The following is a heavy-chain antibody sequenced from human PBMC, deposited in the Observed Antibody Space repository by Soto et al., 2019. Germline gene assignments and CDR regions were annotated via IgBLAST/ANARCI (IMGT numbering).Heavy chain of an antibody. Sequence: GESLKISCKGSGYSFTSYWIGWVRQMPGKGLEWMGRIDPSDSYTNYSPSFQGHVTISADKSISTAYLQWSSLKASDTAMYYCARHGGDSGYFDYWGQGTLVTVSS. J-gene: IGHJ4*02. CDR1: GYSFTSYW. CDR2: IDPSDSYT. V-gene: IGHV5-10-1*01. CDR3: ARHGGDSGYFDY. D-gene: IGHD2-21*02.